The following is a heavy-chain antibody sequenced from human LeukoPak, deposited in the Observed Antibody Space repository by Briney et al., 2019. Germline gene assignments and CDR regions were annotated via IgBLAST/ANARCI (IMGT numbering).Heavy chain of an antibody. V-gene: IGHV1-46*01. D-gene: IGHD3-22*01. CDR3: ARATPPSYYYDSSGYYFDY. CDR1: GYTFTSYY. J-gene: IGHJ4*02. Sequence: ASVKVSCKASGYTFTSYYMHWVRQAPGQGLEWMGIINPSGGSTSYAQKFQSRVTMTRDTSTSTVYMELSSLRSEDTAVYYCARATPPSYYYDSSGYYFDYWGQGTLVTVSS. CDR2: INPSGGST.